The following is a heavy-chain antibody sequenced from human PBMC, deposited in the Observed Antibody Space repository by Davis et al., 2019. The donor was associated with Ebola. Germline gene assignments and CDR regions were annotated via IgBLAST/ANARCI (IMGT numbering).Heavy chain of an antibody. J-gene: IGHJ4*02. CDR3: TRGAGTIAVAGNFDY. CDR1: DDSITTSNW. V-gene: IGHV4-4*02. Sequence: SETLSLTCAVSDDSITTSNWCSWVRQPPGRGLEWIGEIFHSGSTNYNPSLKSRVTLAVDKSKNQFSLNLSSVTAADTAVYYCTRGAGTIAVAGNFDYWGQGTLVTVSS. CDR2: IFHSGST. D-gene: IGHD6-19*01.